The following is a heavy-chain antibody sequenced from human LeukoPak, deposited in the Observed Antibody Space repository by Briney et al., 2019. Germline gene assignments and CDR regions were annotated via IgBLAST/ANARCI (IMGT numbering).Heavy chain of an antibody. J-gene: IGHJ4*02. D-gene: IGHD6-13*01. CDR2: ISAYNGNT. CDR1: GYTLTSYG. Sequence: ASVKVSRKASGYTLTSYGISWVRQAPGQGLEWMGWISAYNGNTNYVQKLQGRVTMTTDTSTSTAYMELRNLRSDDTAVYYCARRIAAAGTFDYWGQGTLVTVSS. V-gene: IGHV1-18*01. CDR3: ARRIAAAGTFDY.